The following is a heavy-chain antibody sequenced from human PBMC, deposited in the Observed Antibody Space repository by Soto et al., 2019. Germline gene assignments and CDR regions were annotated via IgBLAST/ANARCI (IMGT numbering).Heavy chain of an antibody. CDR1: GFNLSTYE. CDR2: ISRSGRTM. D-gene: IGHD3-22*01. Sequence: HPGGSLRLSCAASGFNLSTYEMNWVRQAPGKGLEWVSYISRSGRTMYYADSMKGRFTISRDNAKNSLYLQMNSLRAEDTAVYYCAREGIGHFDSSDYAPDDGFDVWGQGTMVTVSS. CDR3: AREGIGHFDSSDYAPDDGFDV. V-gene: IGHV3-48*03. J-gene: IGHJ3*01.